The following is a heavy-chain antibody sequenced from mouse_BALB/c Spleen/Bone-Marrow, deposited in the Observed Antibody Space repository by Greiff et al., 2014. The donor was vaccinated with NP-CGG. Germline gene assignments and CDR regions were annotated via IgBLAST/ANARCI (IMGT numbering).Heavy chain of an antibody. J-gene: IGHJ3*01. V-gene: IGHV4-1*02. D-gene: IGHD1-2*01. CDR2: INPDSRTI. Sequence: EVNVVESGGGLVQPGGSLKLSCAASGFDFSGYWMTWVRQAPGKGLEWIGEINPDSRTINYKPSLKEKFIMSRDNAKNTLYLQTSKVRSEDTALYYCARNGYYGWMTYWGQGTLVTVSA. CDR3: ARNGYYGWMTY. CDR1: GFDFSGYW.